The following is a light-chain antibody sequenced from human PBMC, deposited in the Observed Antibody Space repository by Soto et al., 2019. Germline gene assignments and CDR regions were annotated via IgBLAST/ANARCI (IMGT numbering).Light chain of an antibody. J-gene: IGLJ1*01. CDR3: CSFADTYSDV. CDR2: DVT. CDR1: SSDVGRYDY. V-gene: IGLV2-11*01. Sequence: QSVLTQPRSVSATPGHSVTISCTGTSSDVGRYDYVSWYQQHPGKAPKLIVYDVTERPSGVPDRFSGSKSGNTASLTISGLQAEDEADYSRCSFADTYSDVFGTGTKVTV.